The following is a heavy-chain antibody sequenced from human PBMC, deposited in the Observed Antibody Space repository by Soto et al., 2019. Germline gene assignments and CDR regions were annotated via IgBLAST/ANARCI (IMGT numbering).Heavy chain of an antibody. CDR2: IYYSGSP. J-gene: IGHJ4*02. V-gene: IGHV4-59*01. D-gene: IGHD5-12*01. CDR3: ARGRWLRAKSIGWQPTSFFDG. CDR1: GGSINTYY. Sequence: SETLSLTCTVSGGSINTYYWSWIRQPPQKGLEWIGYIYYSGSPNYNPSLKSRVTISIDTSKNQFSLKLGSVTAADTAVYYCARGRWLRAKSIGWQPTSFFDGWGKGTPVTVSS.